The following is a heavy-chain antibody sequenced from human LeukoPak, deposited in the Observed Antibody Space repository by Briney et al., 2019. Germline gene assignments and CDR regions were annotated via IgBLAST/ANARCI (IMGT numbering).Heavy chain of an antibody. D-gene: IGHD3-9*01. J-gene: IGHJ4*02. CDR2: ISAYNGNT. CDR3: AREHGPYDILTGYPDY. V-gene: IGHV1-18*01. Sequence: ASVKVSCKASGYTFTSYGISWVRQAPGQGLEWMGWISAYNGNTNYAQKLQGRVTMTTDTSTSTAYMELRSLRSDDTAVYYCAREHGPYDILTGYPDYWGQGTLVTVSS. CDR1: GYTFTSYG.